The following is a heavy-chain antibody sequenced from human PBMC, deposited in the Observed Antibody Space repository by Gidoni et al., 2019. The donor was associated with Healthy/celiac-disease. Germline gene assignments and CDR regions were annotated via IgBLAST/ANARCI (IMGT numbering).Heavy chain of an antibody. Sequence: QVQLQQWGAGLLKPSETLSLTCAVYGGSFSGYYWSWIRQPPGKGLEWIGEINHSGSTNYNPSLKSRVTISVDTSKNQFSLKLSSVTAADTAVYYCARGPKDYGDYLRYFDLWGRGTLVTVSS. CDR1: GGSFSGYY. CDR2: INHSGST. J-gene: IGHJ2*01. CDR3: ARGPKDYGDYLRYFDL. D-gene: IGHD4-17*01. V-gene: IGHV4-34*01.